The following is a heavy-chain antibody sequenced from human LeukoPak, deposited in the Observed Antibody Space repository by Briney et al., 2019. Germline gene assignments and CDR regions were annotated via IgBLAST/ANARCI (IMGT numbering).Heavy chain of an antibody. V-gene: IGHV4-34*01. CDR3: ARSGGYSSGRYYY. D-gene: IGHD6-19*01. CDR2: INHSGST. CDR1: GGSFSGYY. J-gene: IGHJ4*02. Sequence: KPSETLSLTCTVSGGSFSGYYWSWIRQPPGKGLEWIGEINHSGSTNYNPSLKSRVTISVDTSKNQFSLKLSSVTAADTAVYYCARSGGYSSGRYYYWGQGTLVTVSS.